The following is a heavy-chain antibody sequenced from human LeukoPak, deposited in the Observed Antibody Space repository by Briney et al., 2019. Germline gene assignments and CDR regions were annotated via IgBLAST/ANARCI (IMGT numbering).Heavy chain of an antibody. Sequence: SETLSLTCTVSGGSISSSTFNWSWIRQPPGKGLEWIGYIYYSGSTNYNPSLKSRVTISVDTSKNQFSLKLSSVTAADTAVYYCARDRVAVAGKENWFDPWGQGTLVTVSS. J-gene: IGHJ5*02. D-gene: IGHD6-19*01. CDR3: ARDRVAVAGKENWFDP. V-gene: IGHV4-61*01. CDR1: GGSISSSTFN. CDR2: IYYSGST.